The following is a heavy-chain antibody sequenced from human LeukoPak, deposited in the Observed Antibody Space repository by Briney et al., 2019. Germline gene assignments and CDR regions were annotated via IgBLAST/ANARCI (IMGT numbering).Heavy chain of an antibody. CDR3: ARDWRVPGIAAAGAAWFDP. CDR2: IYTSGST. V-gene: IGHV4-61*02. J-gene: IGHJ5*02. Sequence: SQTLSLTCTVSGGSISSGSYYWSWIRQPAGKGLEWIGRIYTSGSTNDNPSLKSRVTISVDPSNNQFSLKLSSVTAADTAVYYCARDWRVPGIAAAGAAWFDPWGQGTLVTVSS. D-gene: IGHD6-13*01. CDR1: GGSISSGSYY.